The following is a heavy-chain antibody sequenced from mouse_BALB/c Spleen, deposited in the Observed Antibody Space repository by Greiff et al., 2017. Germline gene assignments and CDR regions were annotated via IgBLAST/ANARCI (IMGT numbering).Heavy chain of an antibody. CDR2: IYPGNVNT. CDR3: ARRGRYDGFDY. CDR1: GYTFTSYY. D-gene: IGHD2-14*01. Sequence: QVQLKESGPELVKPGASVRISCKASGYTFTSYYIHWVKQRPGQGLEWIGWIYPGNVNTKYNEKFKGKATLTADKSSSTAYMQLSSLTSEDSAVYFCARRGRYDGFDYWGQGTTLTVSS. V-gene: IGHV1S56*01. J-gene: IGHJ2*01.